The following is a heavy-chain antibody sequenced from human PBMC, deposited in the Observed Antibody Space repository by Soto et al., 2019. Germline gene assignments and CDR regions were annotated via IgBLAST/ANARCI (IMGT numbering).Heavy chain of an antibody. CDR1: GYILTGYS. CDR2: IDPNSGAT. D-gene: IGHD5-18*01. V-gene: IGHV1-2*02. Sequence: QVYLVQSGAEVRRPGASVKVSCTAFGYILTGYSLHWVRQAPGQGLEWMGWIDPNSGATNSAEKFHGRVSITRDTSISAAYLELSRLRSDDTAVYYCARGYGSSPNMDFRFGMDVWGQGTTISVPS. J-gene: IGHJ6*02. CDR3: ARGYGSSPNMDFRFGMDV.